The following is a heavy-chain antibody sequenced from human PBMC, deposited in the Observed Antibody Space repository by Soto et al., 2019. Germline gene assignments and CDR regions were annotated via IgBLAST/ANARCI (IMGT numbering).Heavy chain of an antibody. V-gene: IGHV1-69*01. CDR1: GGTFSSYA. CDR3: ARLIRPRSYYYYYYMDV. Sequence: QVQLVQSGAEVKKPGSSVKVSCKASGGTFSSYAISWVRQAPGQGLEWMGGIIPIFGTANYAQKFQGRVTITADESTSTAYMELSSLRSEDTAVYYCARLIRPRSYYYYYYMDVWGKGTTVTVSS. D-gene: IGHD2-21*01. CDR2: IIPIFGTA. J-gene: IGHJ6*03.